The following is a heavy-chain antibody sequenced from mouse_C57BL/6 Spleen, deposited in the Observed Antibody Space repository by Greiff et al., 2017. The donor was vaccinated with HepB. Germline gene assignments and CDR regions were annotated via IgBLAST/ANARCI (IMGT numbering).Heavy chain of an antibody. CDR2: IYPGNSDT. V-gene: IGHV1-5*01. CDR1: GYTFTSYW. J-gene: IGHJ2*01. Sequence: EVQLQQSGTVLARPGASVKMSCKTSGYTFTSYWMHWVKQRPEQGLEWIGAIYPGNSDTSYNQKFKGKAKLTAATSASTAYMELSSLTNEDSAVYYWTREVITSGVGNYFDYWGQGTTLTVSS. D-gene: IGHD1-1*01. CDR3: TREVITSGVGNYFDY.